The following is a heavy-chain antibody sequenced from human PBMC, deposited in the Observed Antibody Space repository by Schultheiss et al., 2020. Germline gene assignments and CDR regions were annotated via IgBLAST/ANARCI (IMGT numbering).Heavy chain of an antibody. V-gene: IGHV3-33*06. Sequence: GGSLRLSCAASGFTFSSYGMHWVRQAPGKGLEWVAVIWYDGSNKYYADSVKGRFTISRDNSKNTLYLQMNSLRAEDTAVYYCAKVDYDYNDEDYFDYWGQGTLVTVSS. J-gene: IGHJ4*02. CDR2: IWYDGSNK. D-gene: IGHD3-16*01. CDR1: GFTFSSYG. CDR3: AKVDYDYNDEDYFDY.